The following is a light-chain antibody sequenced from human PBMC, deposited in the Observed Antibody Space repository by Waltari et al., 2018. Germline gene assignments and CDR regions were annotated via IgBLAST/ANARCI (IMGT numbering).Light chain of an antibody. J-gene: IGLJ2*01. Sequence: SYELTQPPSVSVSPGQTARITCSGDALPKQHAYWYQQKPGQAPVLVIYKDSEMHSGTPGRISGSSAGTIVTLTISGVLAEDEAYYYCTSADSSGIHVVFGGGTKLTVL. CDR2: KDS. V-gene: IGLV3-25*03. CDR1: ALPKQH. CDR3: TSADSSGIHVV.